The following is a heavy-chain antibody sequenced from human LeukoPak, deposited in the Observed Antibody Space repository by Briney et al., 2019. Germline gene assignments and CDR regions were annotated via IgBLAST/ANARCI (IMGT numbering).Heavy chain of an antibody. J-gene: IGHJ4*02. Sequence: GESLKISCKGSGYSFTSYWIGGVRQMPGKGLEWMGIIYPGDSAPRSSPSFQGHVPIPADKPSIPAYLQWSSLKASDPPMNYCARTANPYYFDWWWFYFYYLGQGNLVTVSS. CDR3: ARTANPYYFDWWWFYFYY. CDR2: IYPGDSAP. CDR1: GYSFTSYW. V-gene: IGHV5-51*04. D-gene: IGHD3-22*01.